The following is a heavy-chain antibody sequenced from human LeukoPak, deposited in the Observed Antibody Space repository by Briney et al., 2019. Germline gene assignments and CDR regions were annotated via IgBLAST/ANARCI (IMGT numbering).Heavy chain of an antibody. Sequence: GGSLRLSCAASGFTFSNYAMHWVRQAPGKGLEWVAIISYDGSNKYYADSAKGRFTISRDNSKNTLYLQMNSLRAEDTAVYYCAKDREAAAGPYYFDYWGQGTLVTVSS. CDR2: ISYDGSNK. J-gene: IGHJ4*02. V-gene: IGHV3-30-3*01. D-gene: IGHD6-13*01. CDR1: GFTFSNYA. CDR3: AKDREAAAGPYYFDY.